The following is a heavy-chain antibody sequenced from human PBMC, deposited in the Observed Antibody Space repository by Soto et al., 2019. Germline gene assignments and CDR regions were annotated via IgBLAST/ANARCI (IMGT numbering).Heavy chain of an antibody. Sequence: GGSLRLSCAASGFTFSSYAMSWVRQAPGKGLEWVSVIFSSGTTYYADSVKGRFTISRDISKNTLFLQMDNLRKNDTAVYYCARGFGPGPQYYFQSWGQGTLVTVSS. CDR1: GFTFSSYA. CDR2: IFSSGTT. CDR3: ARGFGPGPQYYFQS. V-gene: IGHV3-66*01. J-gene: IGHJ4*02. D-gene: IGHD3-10*01.